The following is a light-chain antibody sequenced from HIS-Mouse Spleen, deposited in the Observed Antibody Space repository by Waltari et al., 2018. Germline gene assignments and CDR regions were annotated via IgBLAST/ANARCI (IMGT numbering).Light chain of an antibody. CDR3: CSYAGSSTFEV. CDR1: SSDVGSYNL. V-gene: IGLV2-23*03. J-gene: IGLJ2*01. Sequence: QSALTQPASVSGSPGQSITISCTGTSSDVGSYNLVSWYQQHPGNAPKLVIYEGSKRPSGVSNRFSGSKSGNTASLTISGLQAEDEADYYCCSYAGSSTFEVFGGGTKLTVL. CDR2: EGS.